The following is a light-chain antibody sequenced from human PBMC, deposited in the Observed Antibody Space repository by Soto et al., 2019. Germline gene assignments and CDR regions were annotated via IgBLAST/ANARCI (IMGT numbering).Light chain of an antibody. CDR1: QSVSSD. CDR2: SAS. CDR3: QQYNNWPRT. V-gene: IGKV3-15*01. Sequence: PATLYVSPGERATLSCRASQSVSSDLAWYHQKPGQAPRLLIYSASTRATGIPARFSGSGSGTEFTLTINSLQSEDFAVYFCQQYNNWPRTFGQGTKVDIK. J-gene: IGKJ1*01.